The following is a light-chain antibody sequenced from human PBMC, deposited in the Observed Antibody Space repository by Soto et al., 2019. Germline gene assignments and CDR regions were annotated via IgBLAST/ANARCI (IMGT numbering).Light chain of an antibody. CDR3: LQSYSSPRT. CDR2: TAS. J-gene: IGKJ4*01. Sequence: DIKMTQSPSSLSASVGDRFTITCRASQSINNYLNWYQQKPGKAPNFLIYTASTLQRGVPSRFSGSGSGTDFTLTISSLQPEDFATYYCLQSYSSPRTFGGGTKVEIK. V-gene: IGKV1-39*01. CDR1: QSINNY.